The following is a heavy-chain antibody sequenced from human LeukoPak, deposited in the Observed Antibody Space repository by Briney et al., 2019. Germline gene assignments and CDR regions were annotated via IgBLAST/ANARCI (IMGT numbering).Heavy chain of an antibody. CDR3: ARPNTGSYPGDAFDI. D-gene: IGHD3-10*01. J-gene: IGHJ3*02. CDR2: ISSSGSTI. V-gene: IGHV3-48*03. CDR1: GFTFSSYE. Sequence: GGSLRLSCAASGFTFSSYEMNWVRQAPGKGLEWVSYISSSGSTIYYADSVKGRFTISRDNAKNSLYLQMNSLRAEDTAVYYCARPNTGSYPGDAFDIWGQGTMVTVSS.